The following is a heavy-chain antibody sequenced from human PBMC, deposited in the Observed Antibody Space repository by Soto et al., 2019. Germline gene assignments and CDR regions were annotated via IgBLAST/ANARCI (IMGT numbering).Heavy chain of an antibody. D-gene: IGHD6-19*01. CDR2: INTDSSTT. V-gene: IGHV3-48*02. CDR1: GFTLSSYH. Sequence: DVQLVESGGGLVQPGGSLRLSCAASGFTLSSYHMNWVRQAPEEGLEWVSYINTDSSTTKYADSVKGRFTISRDNAKNSLYLQMNSLRDEDTAVYYCASPIAVAGSRAFDIWGQGTMVTVSS. CDR3: ASPIAVAGSRAFDI. J-gene: IGHJ3*02.